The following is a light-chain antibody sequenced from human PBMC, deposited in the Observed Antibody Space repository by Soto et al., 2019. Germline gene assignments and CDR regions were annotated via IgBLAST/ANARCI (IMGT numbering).Light chain of an antibody. CDR3: QQYSSWPPWT. Sequence: EIVLTQSPATLSLSPGERATLSCRARQSVNNNYVAWYQQKPGQAPRLLIYAASTRATGIPARFSGSGSGTEFTLTISNLQSEDFAVYYCQQYSSWPPWTFGQGTKVDIK. J-gene: IGKJ1*01. CDR2: AAS. CDR1: QSVNNN. V-gene: IGKV3-15*01.